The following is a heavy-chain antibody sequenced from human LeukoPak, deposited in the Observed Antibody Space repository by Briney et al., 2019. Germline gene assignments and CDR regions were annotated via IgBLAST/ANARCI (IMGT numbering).Heavy chain of an antibody. Sequence: RGESLKISCKGSGYSFTSYWIGWVRQMPGKGLEWMGIIHPGDSDTRYSPSFQGQVTISADKSISTAYLQWSSLKASDTAMYYCARIQDTTSCPFDYWGQGTLVTVSS. J-gene: IGHJ4*02. CDR3: ARIQDTTSCPFDY. CDR2: IHPGDSDT. CDR1: GYSFTSYW. D-gene: IGHD2-2*01. V-gene: IGHV5-51*01.